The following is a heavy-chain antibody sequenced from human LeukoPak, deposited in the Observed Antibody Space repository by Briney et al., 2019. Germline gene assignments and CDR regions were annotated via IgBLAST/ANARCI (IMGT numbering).Heavy chain of an antibody. CDR3: ARGKYYYDSSGYSGTTGAFDI. CDR2: IYYSGST. Sequence: SETLSLTCTVSGGSISSYYWSWIRQPPGKGLEWIGYIYYSGSTNYNPSLKSRVTISVDTSKNQFSLKLSSVTAADTAVYYCARGKYYYDSSGYSGTTGAFDIWGQGTMVTVSS. D-gene: IGHD3-22*01. J-gene: IGHJ3*02. V-gene: IGHV4-59*12. CDR1: GGSISSYY.